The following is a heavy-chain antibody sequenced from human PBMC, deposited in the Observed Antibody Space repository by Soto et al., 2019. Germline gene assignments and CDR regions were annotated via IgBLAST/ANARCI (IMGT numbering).Heavy chain of an antibody. Sequence: QVQLVQSGAEVKKPGSSVKVSCKASGGTFSSYAISWVRQAPGQGLEWMGGIIPIFGTANYAQKFQGRVTITADDATRTAYMELSSLRSEDAAVYYCAREGGSGNYRYYAMDVWGQGTTVTVSS. CDR2: IIPIFGTA. J-gene: IGHJ6*02. D-gene: IGHD3-10*01. CDR3: AREGGSGNYRYYAMDV. V-gene: IGHV1-69*12. CDR1: GGTFSSYA.